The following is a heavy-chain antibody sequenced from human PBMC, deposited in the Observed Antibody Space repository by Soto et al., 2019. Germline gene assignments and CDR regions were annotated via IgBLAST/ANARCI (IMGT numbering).Heavy chain of an antibody. J-gene: IGHJ6*02. CDR2: IIPIFGTA. Sequence: GASVKVSCKASGGTFSSYAISWVRQAPGQGLEWMGGIIPIFGTANYAQKFQGRVTITADESTSTAYMELSSLRSEDTAVYYCARDRTPYFYGSGSYYDVIDFCAQGTTVT. V-gene: IGHV1-69*13. CDR3: ARDRTPYFYGSGSYYDVIDF. CDR1: GGTFSSYA. D-gene: IGHD3-10*01.